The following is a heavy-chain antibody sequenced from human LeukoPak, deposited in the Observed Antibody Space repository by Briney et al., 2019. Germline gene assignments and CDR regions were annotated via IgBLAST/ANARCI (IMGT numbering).Heavy chain of an antibody. CDR3: ARGPADSGYEWDFDY. V-gene: IGHV1-18*01. J-gene: IGHJ4*02. CDR1: GYTFTIYG. D-gene: IGHD5-12*01. CDR2: ISAYNGNT. Sequence: GASVTVSCKASGYTFTIYGISWVRQAPGQGLEWMGWISAYNGNTNYAQKLQGRVTMTTDTSTSTAYMELRSLRSDDTAVYYCARGPADSGYEWDFDYWGQGTLVTVSS.